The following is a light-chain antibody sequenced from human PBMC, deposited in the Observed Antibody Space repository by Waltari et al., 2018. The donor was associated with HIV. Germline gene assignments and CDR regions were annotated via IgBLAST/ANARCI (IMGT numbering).Light chain of an antibody. CDR3: WSYAGSSTYV. J-gene: IGLJ1*01. CDR1: SSDVGSYNL. Sequence: QSALTQPASVSGSPGQSITISCTGTSSDVGSYNLVYWYQQHPGKAPKLLDYEVSKRPSGVTNRLSGSKSGNTASLRSAGLQAEDEADYYCWSYAGSSTYVFGTGTKVTVL. CDR2: EVS. V-gene: IGLV2-23*02.